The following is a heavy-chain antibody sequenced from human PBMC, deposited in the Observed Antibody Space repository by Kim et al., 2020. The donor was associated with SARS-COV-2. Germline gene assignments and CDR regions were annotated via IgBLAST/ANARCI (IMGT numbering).Heavy chain of an antibody. J-gene: IGHJ4*02. CDR3: ARHGPGWGDFYFDY. D-gene: IGHD2-21*02. V-gene: IGHV5-10-1*04. CDR2: IDPSASYT. Sequence: GESLKISCKTSGFSFTKYWISWVRQMPGKGLEWIGRIDPSASYTNLSPSFQDQVTISVDKSISTAYLQWSSPKAADTALYFCARHGPGWGDFYFDYWGQG. CDR1: GFSFTKYW.